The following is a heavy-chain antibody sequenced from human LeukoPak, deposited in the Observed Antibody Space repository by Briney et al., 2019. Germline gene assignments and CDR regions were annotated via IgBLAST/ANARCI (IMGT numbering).Heavy chain of an antibody. CDR3: ASDLGGAMAWRNGMDV. Sequence: SGTLSLTCAVSGGSISSSNWWSWVRQPPGKGLEWIGEIYHSGSTNYNPSLKSRVTISVDKSKNQFSLKLSSVTAADTAVYYCASDLGGAMAWRNGMDVWGQGTTVTVSS. CDR1: GGSISSSNW. CDR2: IYHSGST. V-gene: IGHV4-4*02. D-gene: IGHD5-18*01. J-gene: IGHJ6*02.